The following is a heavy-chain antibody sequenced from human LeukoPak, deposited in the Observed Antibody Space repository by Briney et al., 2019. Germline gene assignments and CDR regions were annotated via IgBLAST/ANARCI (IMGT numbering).Heavy chain of an antibody. D-gene: IGHD3-9*01. CDR1: GGSISSSSYY. CDR2: IYYSGST. Sequence: SETLSLTCTVSGGSISSSSYYWGWIRQPPGKGLEWIGSIYYSGSTYYNPSLKSRVTISVDTSKNQFSLKLSSVTAADTAVYYCARQLKRPDILTGYYSWVYYFDYWGQGTLVTISS. J-gene: IGHJ4*02. V-gene: IGHV4-39*01. CDR3: ARQLKRPDILTGYYSWVYYFDY.